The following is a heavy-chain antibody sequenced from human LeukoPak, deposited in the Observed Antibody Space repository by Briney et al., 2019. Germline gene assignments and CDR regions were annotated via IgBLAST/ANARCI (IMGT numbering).Heavy chain of an antibody. D-gene: IGHD6-6*01. V-gene: IGHV1-2*02. Sequence: ASVKVSCKASGYTFTSYYMHWVRQAPGQGLEWMGWINPNSGGTNYAQKFQGRVTMTRDTSISTAYMELSRLRSDDTAVYYCARDSSSSSLGDYWGQGTLVTVSS. CDR3: ARDSSSSSLGDY. CDR2: INPNSGGT. CDR1: GYTFTSYY. J-gene: IGHJ4*02.